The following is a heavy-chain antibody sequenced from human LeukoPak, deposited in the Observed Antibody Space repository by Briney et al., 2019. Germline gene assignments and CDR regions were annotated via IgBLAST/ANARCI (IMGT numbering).Heavy chain of an antibody. D-gene: IGHD3-10*02. V-gene: IGHV3-11*04. Sequence: LSLTCAVYGGSFSGYYWSWIRQAPGKGLEWVSYISSSGSTIYYADSVKGRFTISRDNAKNSLYLQMNSLRAEDTAVYYCARDPRFVRGVRSQDWGQGTLVTVSS. CDR2: ISSSGSTI. CDR3: ARDPRFVRGVRSQD. CDR1: GGSFSGYY. J-gene: IGHJ4*02.